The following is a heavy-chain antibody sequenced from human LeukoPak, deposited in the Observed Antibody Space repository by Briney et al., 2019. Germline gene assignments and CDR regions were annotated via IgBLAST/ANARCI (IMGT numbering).Heavy chain of an antibody. CDR1: GYTFTGYY. CDR3: ARDPPESIAAAGTGY. J-gene: IGHJ4*02. D-gene: IGHD6-13*01. CDR2: INPNSGGT. V-gene: IGHV1-2*02. Sequence: ASVKVSCKASGYTFTGYYMHWVRQAPGQGLEWMGWINPNSGGTNYAQKFQGRVTMTRDTSISTAYMELSRLRPDDTAVYYCARDPPESIAAAGTGYWGQGTLVTVSS.